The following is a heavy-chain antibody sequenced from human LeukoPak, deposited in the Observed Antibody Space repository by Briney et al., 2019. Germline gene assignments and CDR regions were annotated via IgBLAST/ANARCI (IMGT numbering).Heavy chain of an antibody. D-gene: IGHD2-15*01. CDR2: IIPIFGTA. CDR3: ARGLWGGYCSGGSCLGFDP. J-gene: IGHJ5*02. V-gene: IGHV1-69*05. CDR1: GGTFSSYA. Sequence: GSSVKVSCKASGGTFSSYAISWVRQAPGQGLEWMGRIIPIFGTANYAQKFQGRVTITTDESTSTAYMELSSLRSEDTAVYYCARGLWGGYCSGGSCLGFDPWGQGTLVTVSS.